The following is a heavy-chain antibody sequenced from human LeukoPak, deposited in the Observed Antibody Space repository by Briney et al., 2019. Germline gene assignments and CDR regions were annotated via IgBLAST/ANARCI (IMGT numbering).Heavy chain of an antibody. CDR2: ISGSGGST. Sequence: GGSLRLSCAASGFTFSSYAMSWVRQAPGRGLEWVSAISGSGGSTYYADSVKGRFTISRDNSKNTLYLQMNSLRAEDTAVYYCAKAVRYQLLNNWFDPWGKGTLVTVSS. J-gene: IGHJ5*02. D-gene: IGHD2-2*01. CDR1: GFTFSSYA. V-gene: IGHV3-23*01. CDR3: AKAVRYQLLNNWFDP.